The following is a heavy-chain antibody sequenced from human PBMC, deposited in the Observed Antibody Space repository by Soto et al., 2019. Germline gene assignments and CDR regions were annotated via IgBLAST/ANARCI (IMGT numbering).Heavy chain of an antibody. CDR2: INHSGST. Sequence: PSETLSLTWAVYGGSFSGYYWSWIRQPPGKGLEWIGEINHSGSTNYNPSLKSRVTISVDTSKNQFSLKLSSVTAADTAVYYCARGLTYYDILTGYYNYFDYWGQGTLVTVSS. CDR3: ARGLTYYDILTGYYNYFDY. J-gene: IGHJ4*02. CDR1: GGSFSGYY. V-gene: IGHV4-34*01. D-gene: IGHD3-9*01.